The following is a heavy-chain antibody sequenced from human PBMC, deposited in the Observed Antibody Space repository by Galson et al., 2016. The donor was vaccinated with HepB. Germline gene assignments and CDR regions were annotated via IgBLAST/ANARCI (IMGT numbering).Heavy chain of an antibody. CDR2: INAGNGNT. Sequence: SVKVSCKASGYTFTSSAMHWVRQAPGQRLEWMGWINAGNGNTKYSQKFQGRVTITRDTSASTTYMELSSLRSEDTAVDYCARDRAFWGTTVTTDSLYYYGMDVWGQGTTVTVSS. CDR3: ARDRAFWGTTVTTDSLYYYGMDV. V-gene: IGHV1-3*01. J-gene: IGHJ6*02. CDR1: GYTFTSSA. D-gene: IGHD4-17*01.